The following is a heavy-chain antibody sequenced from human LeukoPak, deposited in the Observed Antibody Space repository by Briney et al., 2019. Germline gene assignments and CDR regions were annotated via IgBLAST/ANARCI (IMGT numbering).Heavy chain of an antibody. V-gene: IGHV3-30-3*01. CDR2: ISYDGSDK. J-gene: IGHJ1*01. Sequence: HTGRSLKLSCAASGFTFGSYALHWVRQAPGKGLEWVALISYDGSDKYYADSVKGRFTISRDNSKNTLYLQMNSLRAEDTAVYYCARGITIFGVAEHFHHWGQGTLVTVSS. D-gene: IGHD3-3*01. CDR3: ARGITIFGVAEHFHH. CDR1: GFTFGSYA.